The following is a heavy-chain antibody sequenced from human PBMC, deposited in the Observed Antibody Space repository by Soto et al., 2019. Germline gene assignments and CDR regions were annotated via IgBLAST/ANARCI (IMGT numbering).Heavy chain of an antibody. D-gene: IGHD3-16*01. CDR2: IIPIFRTA. CDR3: ARGNPFNYAGFDV. J-gene: IGHJ6*02. CDR1: GGDFSYVA. Sequence: PVKVSRKASGGDFSYVAISLLRQAPGQGPEWMGGIIPIFRTATYAQKFQGKFNMTWDTSLSTAYMEVGSLTSDDMAIYYCARGNPFNYAGFDVWGQGTTVTVSS. V-gene: IGHV1-69*06.